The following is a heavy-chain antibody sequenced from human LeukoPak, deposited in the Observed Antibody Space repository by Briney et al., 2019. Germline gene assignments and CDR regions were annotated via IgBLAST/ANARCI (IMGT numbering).Heavy chain of an antibody. J-gene: IGHJ3*01. CDR2: ITFSGANT. V-gene: IGHV3-23*01. CDR1: GFTFSHSA. CDR3: VRDIELST. Sequence: AGSLRLSCAASGFTFSHSAMTWVRQAPGRGLEWVAPITFSGANTSSADSAKGRFTISRDNSKGTLFLQMNSLRAEDTAIYYCVRDIELSTWGLGTMVTVSS. D-gene: IGHD3-16*02.